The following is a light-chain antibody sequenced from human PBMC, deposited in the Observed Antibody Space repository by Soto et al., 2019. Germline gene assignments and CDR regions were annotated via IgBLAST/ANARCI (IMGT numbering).Light chain of an antibody. CDR2: EVS. J-gene: IGLJ3*02. Sequence: QSALTQPASVSGSPGQSITISCTGTSSDVGGYNYVSWYQHHPGKAPKLMIYEVSNRTSGVSNRFSGSKSGNTASLTISGLQAEDESDYYCSSYTGSSTPVFGGGTKLTV. CDR1: SSDVGGYNY. V-gene: IGLV2-14*01. CDR3: SSYTGSSTPV.